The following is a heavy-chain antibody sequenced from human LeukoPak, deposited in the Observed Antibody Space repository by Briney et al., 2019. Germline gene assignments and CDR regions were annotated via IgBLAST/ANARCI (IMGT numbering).Heavy chain of an antibody. Sequence: SETLSLTCAVYGRSFSDYYWSWIRHPPGKGLEWIGEINHSGSTNYNPSLKSRVTISVDTSKNQFSLKLSSVTAADTAVYYCARGQYGSGSWGQGTLVTVSS. CDR1: GRSFSDYY. CDR2: INHSGST. CDR3: ARGQYGSGS. V-gene: IGHV4-34*01. J-gene: IGHJ4*02. D-gene: IGHD3-10*01.